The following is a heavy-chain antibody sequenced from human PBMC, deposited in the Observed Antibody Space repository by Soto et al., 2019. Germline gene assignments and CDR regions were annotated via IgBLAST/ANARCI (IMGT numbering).Heavy chain of an antibody. CDR3: ARDNIVVVPANYYYYYGMDV. Sequence: PSETLSLTCTVSGGSISSYYWSWIRQPPGKGLEWIGYIYYSGSTNYNPSLKGRVTISVDTSKNQFSLKLSSVTAADTAVYYCARDNIVVVPANYYYYYGMDVWGQGTTVTVSS. CDR1: GGSISSYY. D-gene: IGHD2-2*01. CDR2: IYYSGST. J-gene: IGHJ6*02. V-gene: IGHV4-59*01.